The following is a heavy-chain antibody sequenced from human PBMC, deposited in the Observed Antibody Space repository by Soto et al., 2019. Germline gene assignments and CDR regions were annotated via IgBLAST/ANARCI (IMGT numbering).Heavy chain of an antibody. Sequence: EASVKVSCKASGFRFTSYDINRVRQATGQGLEWMGWMSPNSSNTAYAQKFQGRVTMTRNTSVSTAYMELSSLRSDDTAVYYCATGGYNWNDFGQWGQGTLVTVSS. D-gene: IGHD1-20*01. J-gene: IGHJ4*02. CDR3: ATGGYNWNDFGQ. CDR1: GFRFTSYD. V-gene: IGHV1-8*02. CDR2: MSPNSSNT.